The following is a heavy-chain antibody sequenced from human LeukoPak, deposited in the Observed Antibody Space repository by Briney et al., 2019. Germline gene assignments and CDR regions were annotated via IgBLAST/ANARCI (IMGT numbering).Heavy chain of an antibody. CDR1: GGTFSSYA. CDR2: IIPIFGTA. Sequence: ASVKVSCKASGGTFSSYAISWVRQAPGQGLEWMGGIIPIFGTANYAQKFQGRVTIHPDESTSTAYMELSSLRSEHTAVYYCASGGPFGVGGFDYCGQGTLATVSS. CDR3: ASGGPFGVGGFDY. V-gene: IGHV1-69*13. J-gene: IGHJ4*02. D-gene: IGHD3-3*01.